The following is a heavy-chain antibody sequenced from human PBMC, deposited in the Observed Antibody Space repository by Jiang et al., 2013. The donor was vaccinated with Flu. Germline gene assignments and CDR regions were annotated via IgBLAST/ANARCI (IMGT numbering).Heavy chain of an antibody. CDR2: ISYDGSNK. J-gene: IGHJ4*02. CDR1: GFTFSSYA. D-gene: IGHD3-3*01. Sequence: QLLESGGGVVQPGRSLRLSCAASGFTFSSYAMHWVRQAPGKGLEWAAVISYDGSNKYYADSVKGRFTISRDNSKNTLYLQMNSLRAEDTAVYYCARDPEVYDFWSGSNPGYFDYWGQGTLVTVSS. V-gene: IGHV3-30-3*01. CDR3: ARDPEVYDFWSGSNPGYFDY.